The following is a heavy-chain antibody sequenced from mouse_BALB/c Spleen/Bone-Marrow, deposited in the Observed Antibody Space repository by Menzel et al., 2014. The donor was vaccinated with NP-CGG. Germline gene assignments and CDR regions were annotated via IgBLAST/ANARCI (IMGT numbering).Heavy chain of an antibody. J-gene: IGHJ4*01. Sequence: EVMLVESGGGLVKPGGSLKLSCATSGFTFSDYYMYWVRQTPEKRLEWVAYISNGGGSTYYPDTVKGRFTISRDNAKNTLYLQMSRLKSEDTAMYYCARPTIYYDYDGYAMDYWGQGTSVTVSS. CDR3: ARPTIYYDYDGYAMDY. D-gene: IGHD2-4*01. V-gene: IGHV5-12*02. CDR1: GFTFSDYY. CDR2: ISNGGGST.